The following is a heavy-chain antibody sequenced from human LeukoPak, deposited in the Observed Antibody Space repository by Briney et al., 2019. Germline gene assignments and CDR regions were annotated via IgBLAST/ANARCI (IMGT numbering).Heavy chain of an antibody. CDR1: GFTFSSYG. CDR3: ARERERYCTNGVCYSDPFDY. CDR2: IWYDGSNK. V-gene: IGHV3-33*01. Sequence: PGGSLRLSCAASGFTFSSYGMHWVRQAPGKGLEWVAVIWYDGSNKYYADSVKGRFTIPRDNSKNTLYLQMNSLRAEDTAVYYCARERERYCTNGVCYSDPFDYWGQGTLVTVSS. D-gene: IGHD2-8*01. J-gene: IGHJ4*02.